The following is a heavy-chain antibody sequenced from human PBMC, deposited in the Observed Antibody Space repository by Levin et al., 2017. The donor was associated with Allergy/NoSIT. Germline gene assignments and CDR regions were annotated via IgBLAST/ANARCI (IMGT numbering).Heavy chain of an antibody. CDR2: SNRGST. V-gene: IGHV4-34*01. J-gene: IGHJ4*02. CDR3: ARGVLEWRWPANFYFDS. CDR1: GGSFGGYY. Sequence: RASETLSLTCAVYGGSFGGYYWTWIRQPPGKGLQWIGDSNRGSTSYNASLKSRVTISEDTSKNQFSLKLKSVTAADTAVYYCARGVLEWRWPANFYFDSWGRGTPGIVSS. D-gene: IGHD3-3*01.